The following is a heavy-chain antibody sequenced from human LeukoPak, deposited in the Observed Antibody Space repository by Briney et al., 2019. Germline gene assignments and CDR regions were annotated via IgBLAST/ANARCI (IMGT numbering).Heavy chain of an antibody. D-gene: IGHD6-13*01. CDR3: AKDPKYSNNWYYFDY. J-gene: IGHJ4*02. CDR2: ISGSGGST. V-gene: IGHV3-23*01. CDR1: GFTFSSYA. Sequence: GGSLRLSCAASGFTFSSYAMSWVRQAPGKGLEWVSVISGSGGSTYYADSVKGRFTISRDNSKNTLYLQMNSLRAEDTAVYCCAKDPKYSNNWYYFDYWGQGTLVTVSS.